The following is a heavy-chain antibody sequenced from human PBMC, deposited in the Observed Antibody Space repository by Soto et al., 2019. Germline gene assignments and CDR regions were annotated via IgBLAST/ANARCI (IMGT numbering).Heavy chain of an antibody. J-gene: IGHJ6*02. CDR2: IKIKTDGCTT. CDR1: GFTFSNAL. V-gene: IGHV3-15*01. CDR3: TTDSDLGYYGMDV. Sequence: GGSLRRCCAASGFTFSNALMSWVREAPGKGLEWVGRIKIKTDGCTTDYAAPVKGRFTISRDDSTNTLYLQMNSLKTEDTAVYYCTTDSDLGYYGMDVWGQGTTVTVSS. D-gene: IGHD3-16*01.